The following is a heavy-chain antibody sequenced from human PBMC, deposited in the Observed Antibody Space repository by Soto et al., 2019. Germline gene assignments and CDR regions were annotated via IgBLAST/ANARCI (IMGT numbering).Heavy chain of an antibody. J-gene: IGHJ6*02. CDR3: ARWYYDTKTLRGYGMDV. CDR2: IIPMLGIT. D-gene: IGHD3-22*01. CDR1: GGTFSSYC. V-gene: IGHV1-69*02. Sequence: GASVKVSCKASGGTFSSYCITWVRQAPGQGLEWMGRIIPMLGITNYAQNFQGRVTITADKSTSTAYMELSSLKSEDTAVYYRARWYYDTKTLRGYGMDVWGQGTTVTVSS.